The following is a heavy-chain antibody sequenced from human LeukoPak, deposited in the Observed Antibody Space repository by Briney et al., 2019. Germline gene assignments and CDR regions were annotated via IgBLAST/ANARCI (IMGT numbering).Heavy chain of an antibody. Sequence: GGSLRLSCAASGFTFSSYAMSWVRQAPGKGLECVSVISGSGGNTYYADSVKGRFTISRDNSKNTLYLQMNSLRAEDTAVYYCAKAEPDSSAPPLDYWGQGTLVTVSS. V-gene: IGHV3-23*01. CDR2: ISGSGGNT. CDR3: AKAEPDSSAPPLDY. J-gene: IGHJ4*02. D-gene: IGHD1-14*01. CDR1: GFTFSSYA.